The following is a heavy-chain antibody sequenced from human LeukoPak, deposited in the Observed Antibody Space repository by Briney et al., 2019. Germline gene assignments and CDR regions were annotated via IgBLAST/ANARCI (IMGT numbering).Heavy chain of an antibody. CDR2: ISWSSGSI. J-gene: IGHJ4*02. D-gene: IGHD4-17*01. CDR1: GFTFDDYA. V-gene: IGHV3-9*01. Sequence: PGGSLRLSCAASGFTFDDYAMHWVRQAPGKGLEWVSGISWSSGSIGYADSVKGRFTISRDNAKNSLYLQMNSLRAEDTALYYCAKGGMVTTVREFDYWGQGTLVTVSS. CDR3: AKGGMVTTVREFDY.